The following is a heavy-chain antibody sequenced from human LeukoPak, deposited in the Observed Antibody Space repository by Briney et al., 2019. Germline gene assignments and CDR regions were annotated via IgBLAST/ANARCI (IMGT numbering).Heavy chain of an antibody. J-gene: IGHJ3*02. V-gene: IGHV4-39*07. CDR2: IYYSGST. CDR3: ASPPPSPADDAFDI. CDR1: GGSISSSSYY. Sequence: SETLSLTCTVSGGSISSSSYYWGWIRQPPGKGLEWIGSIYYSGSTYYNPSLKSRVTISVDASKNQFSLKLSSVTAADTAVYCCASPPPSPADDAFDIWGQGTLVTVSS.